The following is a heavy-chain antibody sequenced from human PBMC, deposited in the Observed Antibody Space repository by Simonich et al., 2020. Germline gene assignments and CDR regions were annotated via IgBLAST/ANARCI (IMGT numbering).Heavy chain of an antibody. J-gene: IGHJ3*02. CDR2: SNSGGSST. V-gene: IGHV3-74*01. D-gene: IGHD4-4*01. CDR3: ARDYSNYDAFDI. CDR1: GFTFSSYG. Sequence: EVQLVESGGGLVQPGGSLRLSCAASGFTFSSYGMHGVRQAPGKGLGWVSRSNSGGSSTSYADAGKGQFTISRDNAKNTLYLQMNSLRAEDTAVYYCARDYSNYDAFDIWGQGTMVTVSS.